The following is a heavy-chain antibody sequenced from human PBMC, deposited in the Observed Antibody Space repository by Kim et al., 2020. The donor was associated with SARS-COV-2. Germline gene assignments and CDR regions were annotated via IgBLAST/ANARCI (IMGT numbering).Heavy chain of an antibody. CDR2: INHSGST. Sequence: SETLSLTCAVYGGSFSGYYWSWIRQPPGKGLEWIGEINHSGSTNYNPSLKSRVTISVDTSKNQFSLKLSSVTAADTAVYYCARGRGGDLCGGDCYRGYF. J-gene: IGHJ4*03. V-gene: IGHV4-34*01. D-gene: IGHD2-21*02. CDR3: ARGRGGDLCGGDCYRGYF. CDR1: GGSFSGYY.